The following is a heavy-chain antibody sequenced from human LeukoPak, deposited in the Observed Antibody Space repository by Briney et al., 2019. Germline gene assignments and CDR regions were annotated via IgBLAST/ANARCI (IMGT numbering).Heavy chain of an antibody. V-gene: IGHV3-48*02. D-gene: IGHD4-17*01. CDR1: GFTFSSYS. CDR2: ISSSSSTI. CDR3: ARDFRRDGDSGNYYYGMDV. J-gene: IGHJ6*02. Sequence: GGSLRLSCAASGFTFSSYSMNWVRQAPGKGLEWVSYISSSSSTIYYADSVKGRFTISRDNAKNSLYLQMNSLRDEDTAVYYCARDFRRDGDSGNYYYGMDVWGQGTTVTASS.